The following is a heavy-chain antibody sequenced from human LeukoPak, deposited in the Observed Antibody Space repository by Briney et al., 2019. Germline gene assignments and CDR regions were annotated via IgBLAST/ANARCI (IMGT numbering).Heavy chain of an antibody. D-gene: IGHD3-3*01. J-gene: IGHJ4*02. CDR3: ARTGGYYRVLDY. CDR1: GGTFSSYA. CDR2: IIPIFGTA. Sequence: SVKVSCKASGGTFSSYAISWVRQAPGQGLEWMGGIIPIFGTANYAQKFQGRVTITADKSTSTAYMGLSSLRSEDTAVYYCARTGGYYRVLDYWGQGTLVTVSS. V-gene: IGHV1-69*06.